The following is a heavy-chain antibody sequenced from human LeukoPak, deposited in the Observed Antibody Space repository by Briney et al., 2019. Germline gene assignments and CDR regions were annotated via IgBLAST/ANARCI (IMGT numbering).Heavy chain of an antibody. V-gene: IGHV3-7*01. CDR3: ARVGGGDGSGWSTTDY. CDR2: INQDGSEK. D-gene: IGHD6-19*01. Sequence: PGGSLRLSCVASGFTFSSYWMSWVRQAPGKGLEWVANINQDGSEKYDVDSAKGRFTISRDNAKNSLYLQMNSLRVEDTAMYYCARVGGGDGSGWSTTDYWGQGTRVTISS. CDR1: GFTFSSYW. J-gene: IGHJ4*02.